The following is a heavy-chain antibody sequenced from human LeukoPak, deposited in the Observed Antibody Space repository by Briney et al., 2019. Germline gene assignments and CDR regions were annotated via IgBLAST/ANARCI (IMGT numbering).Heavy chain of an antibody. CDR2: IYYTGTA. J-gene: IGHJ5*02. Sequence: SETLSLTCTASGLSIRSSSWYWGWIRQPPGKGLEWIASIYYTGTAHYNPSLKSRVTISVDTSKNQFSLRLRSVTAADTAVYYCATDLGNYNWNYGWFDPWGQGTLASVSS. CDR1: GLSIRSSSWY. CDR3: ATDLGNYNWNYGWFDP. D-gene: IGHD1-20*01. V-gene: IGHV4-39*07.